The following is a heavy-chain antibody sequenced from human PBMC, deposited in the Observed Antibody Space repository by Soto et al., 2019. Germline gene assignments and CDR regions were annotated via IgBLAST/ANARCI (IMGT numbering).Heavy chain of an antibody. CDR1: GYTFTSYY. V-gene: IGHV1-2*04. CDR3: ATQRSEWELSFDY. Sequence: ASVKVSCKASGYTFTSYYVHWVRQAPGQGLEWMGWINPNSGGTNYAQKFQGWVTMTRDTPISTAYMELSRLRSDDTAVYYCATQRSEWELSFDYWGQGTLVTVSS. J-gene: IGHJ4*02. D-gene: IGHD1-26*01. CDR2: INPNSGGT.